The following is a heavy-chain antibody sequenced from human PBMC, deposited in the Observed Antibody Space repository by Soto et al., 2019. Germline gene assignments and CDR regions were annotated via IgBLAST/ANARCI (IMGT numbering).Heavy chain of an antibody. CDR1: GGTFSTST. CDR3: ARDSPIGSTYSGYDAIDS. V-gene: IGHV1-69*08. D-gene: IGHD5-12*01. J-gene: IGHJ4*02. Sequence: QVQLVQSGAEVKTPGSSVKVSCKASGGTFSTSTFTWVRQAPGQGLEWMGRTIPILDVADYAQDFQGRVTITADKSTSTDYMELTSLTSTDTAEYYCARDSPIGSTYSGYDAIDSWGQGTLVTFSS. CDR2: TIPILDVA.